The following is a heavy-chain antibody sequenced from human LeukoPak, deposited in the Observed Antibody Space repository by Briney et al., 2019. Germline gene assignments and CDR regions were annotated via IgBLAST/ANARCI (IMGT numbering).Heavy chain of an antibody. CDR1: GGSISSYY. Sequence: SETLSLTCTVSGGSISSYYWSWIRQPPGKGLEWIGYIYYSGSTNFNPSLKSRVTISVDTSKNQFSLKLSSVTAADTAVYYCAREGTAGTNLNWFDPWGQGTLVTVSS. CDR3: AREGTAGTNLNWFDP. CDR2: IYYSGST. D-gene: IGHD1-1*01. V-gene: IGHV4-59*01. J-gene: IGHJ5*02.